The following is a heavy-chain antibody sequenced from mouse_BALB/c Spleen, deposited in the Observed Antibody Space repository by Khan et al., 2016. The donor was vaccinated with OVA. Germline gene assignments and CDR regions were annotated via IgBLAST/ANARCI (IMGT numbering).Heavy chain of an antibody. V-gene: IGHV1S135*01. D-gene: IGHD1-1*01. CDR2: IDPFNGST. CDR1: GYSFTTYY. CDR3: ARHGTSSWFAY. Sequence: VQLKQSGPELMKPGASVKISCKASGYSFTTYYIHWVKQSHGKSLEWIGYIDPFNGSTTYNQKFKGKATLTVDKSSSTAYMHLSSLTSEDSAVSYWARHGTSSWFAYWGQGTLVTVSA. J-gene: IGHJ3*01.